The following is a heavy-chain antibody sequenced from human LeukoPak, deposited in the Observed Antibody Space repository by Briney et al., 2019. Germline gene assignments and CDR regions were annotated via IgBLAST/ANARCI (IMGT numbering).Heavy chain of an antibody. D-gene: IGHD5-12*01. J-gene: IGHJ4*02. CDR3: ARDRPHSGYDFDS. V-gene: IGHV3-48*01. Sequence: GGSLRLSCAASGFSFSSYSLNWVRQAPGKGLEWLSYITSDSSSTFYADAVKGRFTISRDNARNSLFLQMNSLRAEDTAIYYCARDRPHSGYDFDSWGQGTLVTVSS. CDR2: ITSDSSST. CDR1: GFSFSSYS.